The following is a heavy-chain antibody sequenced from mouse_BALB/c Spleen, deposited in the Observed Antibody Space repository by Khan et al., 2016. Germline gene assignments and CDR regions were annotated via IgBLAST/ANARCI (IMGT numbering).Heavy chain of an antibody. CDR3: VRGISYNYDSYFDY. J-gene: IGHJ2*01. V-gene: IGHV9-3-1*01. D-gene: IGHD2-4*01. CDR1: GYAFTNYG. Sequence: QIQLVQSGPELKKPGETVKISCKASGYAFTNYGMTWVKQAPGKGLKWMGWINTFTGEPTCADDFKGRFAFSLETSASTAYLQINSLKNEDTATYFCVRGISYNYDSYFDYWGQGTTLTVSS. CDR2: INTFTGEP.